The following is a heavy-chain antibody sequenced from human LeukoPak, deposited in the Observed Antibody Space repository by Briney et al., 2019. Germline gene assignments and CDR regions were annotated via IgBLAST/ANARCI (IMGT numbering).Heavy chain of an antibody. Sequence: PSETLSLTCTVSGGSFSSGDYYWSWIRRPPGKGLEWIGYIYYSGSTYYNPSLKSRVTISVDTSKNQFSLKLSSVTAADTAVYYCARDQGGSYYFDYWGQGTLVTVSS. D-gene: IGHD1-26*01. J-gene: IGHJ4*02. CDR2: IYYSGST. CDR1: GGSFSSGDYY. V-gene: IGHV4-30-4*08. CDR3: ARDQGGSYYFDY.